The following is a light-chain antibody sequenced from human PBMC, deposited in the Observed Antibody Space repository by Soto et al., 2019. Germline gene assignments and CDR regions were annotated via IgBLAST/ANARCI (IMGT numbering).Light chain of an antibody. V-gene: IGKV1-5*03. CDR3: QHYNSYSEA. J-gene: IGKJ1*01. Sequence: DIQFTQSPSTLSGSVGDRVTITCRASQTISSWLAWYQHKPGQAPQLLISTASTLKSGVPSRFSGSGSGTESPLTISSLQHDDFATYYCQHYNSYSEAFGQGTKVDIK. CDR1: QTISSW. CDR2: TAS.